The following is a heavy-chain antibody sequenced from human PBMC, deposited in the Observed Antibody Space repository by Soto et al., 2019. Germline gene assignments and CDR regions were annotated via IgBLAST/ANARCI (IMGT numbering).Heavy chain of an antibody. CDR2: IVSSSAYT. V-gene: IGHV3-11*06. CDR1: GFTFSDYY. J-gene: IGHJ4*02. CDR3: ARLRASSWYMGGYLDY. Sequence: QVQLVESGGGLVKPGGSLRLSCAASGFTFSDYYMTWIRQAPGKGLEYISYIVSSSAYTNYADSVKGRFTISRDNAKNSLYLEMRSLRVEDTAVYYCARLRASSWYMGGYLDYWGQGTLDTVSS. D-gene: IGHD6-13*01.